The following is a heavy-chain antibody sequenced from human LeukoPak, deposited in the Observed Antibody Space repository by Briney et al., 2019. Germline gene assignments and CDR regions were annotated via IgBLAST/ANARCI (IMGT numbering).Heavy chain of an antibody. CDR3: ARGYYGDHFDY. CDR2: IYYSGST. J-gene: IGHJ4*02. Sequence: PSETLSLTCTVSGGSISSYYWSWIRQPPGKGPEWIGYIYYSGSTNYNPSLKSRVTISVDTSKNQFSLKLSSVTAADTAVYYCARGYYGDHFDYWGQGTLVTVSS. D-gene: IGHD4-17*01. V-gene: IGHV4-59*01. CDR1: GGSISSYY.